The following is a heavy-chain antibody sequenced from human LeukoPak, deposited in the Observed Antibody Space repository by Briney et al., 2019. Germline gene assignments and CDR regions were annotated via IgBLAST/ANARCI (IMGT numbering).Heavy chain of an antibody. Sequence: PSETLSLTCTVSGGSISSYYWSWIRQPPGKGLEWIGYIYYSGSTNYNPSPKSRVTISVDTSKNQFSLKLSSVTAADTAVYYCARDRYSSFDYWGQGTLVTVSS. CDR2: IYYSGST. D-gene: IGHD6-19*01. CDR1: GGSISSYY. CDR3: ARDRYSSFDY. J-gene: IGHJ4*02. V-gene: IGHV4-59*01.